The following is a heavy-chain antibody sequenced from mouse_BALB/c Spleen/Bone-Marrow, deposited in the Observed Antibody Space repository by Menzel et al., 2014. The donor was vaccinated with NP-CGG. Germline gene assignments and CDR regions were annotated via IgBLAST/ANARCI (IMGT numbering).Heavy chain of an antibody. CDR2: ISGGGSYT. J-gene: IGHJ3*01. CDR1: GFTFSNYG. V-gene: IGHV5-9-2*01. Sequence: DVHLVESGGGLVKPGGSLKLSCAASGFTFSNYGMSWIRQTPEKRLQWVANISGGGSYTFYPDTVKGPFSFSIDNPKNNPYLQMNSLISEYTSFYYFARHVYYDQTYFSFDYLCQWTLVTVSA. CDR3: ARHVYYDQTYFSFDY. D-gene: IGHD2-4*01.